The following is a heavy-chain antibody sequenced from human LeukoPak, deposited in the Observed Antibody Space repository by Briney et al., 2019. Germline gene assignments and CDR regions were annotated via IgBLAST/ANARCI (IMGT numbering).Heavy chain of an antibody. V-gene: IGHV1-24*01. J-gene: IGHJ4*02. D-gene: IGHD5-24*01. Sequence: ASVKVSCKVSGYSLTEISMHWVRQGPGKGLEWMGGFDPEEGEGMSAQKFQGRVTMTEDTSTETAYMELSSLRPEDTAVYYCATDRDGYNYYFDSWGQGTLVTVSS. CDR3: ATDRDGYNYYFDS. CDR2: FDPEEGEG. CDR1: GYSLTEIS.